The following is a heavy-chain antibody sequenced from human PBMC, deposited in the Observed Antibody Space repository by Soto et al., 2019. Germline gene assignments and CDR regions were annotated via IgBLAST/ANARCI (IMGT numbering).Heavy chain of an antibody. CDR3: AKDTYYDSSGLPDY. V-gene: IGHV3-23*01. D-gene: IGHD3-22*01. CDR2: ITGSGGST. Sequence: RGSLRLSCAASGFTFSSYAMSWVRQAPGKELEWVSAITGSGGSTYYSDSVKGRFTISRDKSKNTMYLQMKSLRAEKTALYYCAKDTYYDSSGLPDYWSQGTLVTVPS. J-gene: IGHJ4*02. CDR1: GFTFSSYA.